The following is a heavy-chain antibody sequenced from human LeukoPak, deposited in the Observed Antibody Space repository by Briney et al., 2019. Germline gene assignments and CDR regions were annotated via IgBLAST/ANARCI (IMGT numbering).Heavy chain of an antibody. CDR2: INHSGST. J-gene: IGHJ4*02. D-gene: IGHD2-15*01. CDR1: GGSFSGYY. Sequence: PSETLSLTCAVYGGSFSGYYWSWIRQPPGKGLDWMGEINHSGSTNYNPSLKSRVTISVDTSKNQLSLKLSSVTAADTAVYYCAREKSSGGSCYIDYWGQGTLVTVSS. V-gene: IGHV4-34*01. CDR3: AREKSSGGSCYIDY.